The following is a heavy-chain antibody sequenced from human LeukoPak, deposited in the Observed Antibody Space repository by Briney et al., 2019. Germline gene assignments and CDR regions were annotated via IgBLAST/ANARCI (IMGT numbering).Heavy chain of an antibody. CDR3: ARQAYRHDY. J-gene: IGHJ4*02. CDR2: ISYSGIT. CDR1: GGSISSYY. V-gene: IGHV4-59*08. Sequence: SETLSLTCTVSGGSISSYYWSWIRQPPGKGPEWIGYISYSGITNYNPSLKSRVIISVDTSKNQFSLELSSVTAADTAVYYCARQAYRHDYWGQGTLVTVSS.